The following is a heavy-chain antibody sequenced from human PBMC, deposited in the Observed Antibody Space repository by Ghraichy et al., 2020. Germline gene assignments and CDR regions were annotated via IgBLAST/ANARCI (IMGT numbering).Heavy chain of an antibody. Sequence: GGSLRLSCAASGFTFKYYAMTWVRQAPGKGLEWVSTINGRGFDTHYADSVKGRFTISRDNSKNSLYLQLNSLRADDTALYFCAKEGLWFGGNWFDPWGQGTLVIVSS. D-gene: IGHD3-10*01. J-gene: IGHJ5*02. V-gene: IGHV3-23*01. CDR3: AKEGLWFGGNWFDP. CDR2: INGRGFDT. CDR1: GFTFKYYA.